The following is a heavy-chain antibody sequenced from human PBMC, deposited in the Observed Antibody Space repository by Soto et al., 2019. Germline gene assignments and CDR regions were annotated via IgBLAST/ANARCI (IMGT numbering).Heavy chain of an antibody. CDR2: ITSSGFDI. J-gene: IGHJ5*02. V-gene: IGHV3-21*06. CDR3: TRRTGTTYAP. Sequence: GRSVRLSCAASGFPFSSDSMSWVRQAPGKGLEWVSSITSSGFDIYYADSVKGRFSISRDNAKNSLYLQMNSLRADDTAVYFCTRRTGTTYAPWGQGTLVTVSS. D-gene: IGHD1-1*01. CDR1: GFPFSSDS.